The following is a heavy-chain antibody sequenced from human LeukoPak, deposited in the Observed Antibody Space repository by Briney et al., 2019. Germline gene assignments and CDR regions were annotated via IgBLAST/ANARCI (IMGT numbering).Heavy chain of an antibody. CDR1: GFTFSSYW. J-gene: IGHJ4*02. CDR3: ARVPAPPMTTVSRFDY. Sequence: GGSLRLSCAASGFTFSSYWMSWVRQAPGKGLEGVANIKQDGSEKYYVDSVKGRFTISRDNAKNSLYLQMNSLRAEDTAVYYCARVPAPPMTTVSRFDYWGQGTLVTVSS. V-gene: IGHV3-7*01. D-gene: IGHD4-17*01. CDR2: IKQDGSEK.